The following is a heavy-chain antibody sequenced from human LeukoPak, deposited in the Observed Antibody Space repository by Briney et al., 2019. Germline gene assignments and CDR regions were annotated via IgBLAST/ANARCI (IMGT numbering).Heavy chain of an antibody. CDR3: ALGMYSSGWRFDY. D-gene: IGHD6-19*01. CDR2: IYPGDSDT. V-gene: IGHV5-51*01. CDR1: GYSFTRYW. Sequence: GESLKISCKGSGYSFTRYWIGWVRQMPGKGLEGMGIIYPGDSDTRYSPSFQGQVTISADKSITTASLQWSSLKASDTAMYYCALGMYSSGWRFDYWGQGTLVTVSS. J-gene: IGHJ4*02.